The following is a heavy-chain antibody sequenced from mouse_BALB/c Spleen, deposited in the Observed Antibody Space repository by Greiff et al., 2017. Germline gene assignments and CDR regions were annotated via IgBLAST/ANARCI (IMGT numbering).Heavy chain of an antibody. CDR2: IWAGGST. CDR1: GFSLTSYG. V-gene: IGHV2-9*02. Sequence: VNLVESGPGLVAPSQSLSITCTVSGFSLTSYGVHWVRQPPGKGLEWLGVIWAGGSTNYNSALMSRLSISKDNSKSQVFLKMNSLQTDDTAMYYCARGYGSRYAWFAYWGQGTLVTVSA. D-gene: IGHD1-1*01. CDR3: ARGYGSRYAWFAY. J-gene: IGHJ3*01.